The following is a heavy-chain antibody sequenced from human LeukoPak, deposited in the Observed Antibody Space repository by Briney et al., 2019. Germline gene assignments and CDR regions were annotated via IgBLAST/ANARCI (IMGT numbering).Heavy chain of an antibody. J-gene: IGHJ6*02. Sequence: ETLSLTCTVSGASISSYYWSWVRQAPGKGLEWVSSISSSGGDMYYTASLKGRFTISRDNAKNSLSLQMNSLTGEDTAVYYCASLGYCSGSTCYGMDVWGQGTTVTVSS. CDR3: ASLGYCSGSTCYGMDV. CDR2: ISSSGGDM. V-gene: IGHV3-21*01. D-gene: IGHD2-15*01. CDR1: GASISSYY.